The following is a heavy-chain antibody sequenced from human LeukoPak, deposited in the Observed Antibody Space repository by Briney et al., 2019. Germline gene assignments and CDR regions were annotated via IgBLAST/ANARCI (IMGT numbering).Heavy chain of an antibody. CDR3: ARDIAVAHLGAFDI. D-gene: IGHD6-19*01. CDR1: GFTFSSYW. J-gene: IGHJ3*02. V-gene: IGHV3-7*01. Sequence: GGSLRLSCAASGFTFSSYWMSWVRQAPGKGLERVANIKQDGSEKYYVDSVKGRFTISRDNAKNSLYLQMNSLRAEDTAVYYCARDIAVAHLGAFDIWGQGTMVTVSS. CDR2: IKQDGSEK.